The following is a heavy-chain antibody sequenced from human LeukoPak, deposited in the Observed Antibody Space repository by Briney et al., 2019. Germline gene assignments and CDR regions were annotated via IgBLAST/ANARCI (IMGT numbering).Heavy chain of an antibody. J-gene: IGHJ4*02. Sequence: ASVKVSCKASGYTFTGYYMHWVRQAPGQGPEWMGWINPNSGGTNYAQKFQGRVTMTRDTSISTAYMELSRLRSDDTAVYYCARVWGDYGEDVVDYWGQGTLVTVSS. CDR1: GYTFTGYY. D-gene: IGHD4-17*01. CDR2: INPNSGGT. CDR3: ARVWGDYGEDVVDY. V-gene: IGHV1-2*02.